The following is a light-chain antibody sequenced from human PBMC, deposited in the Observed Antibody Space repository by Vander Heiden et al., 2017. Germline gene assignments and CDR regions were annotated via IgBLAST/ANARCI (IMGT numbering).Light chain of an antibody. CDR2: AVS. CDR1: QAISSW. J-gene: IGKJ3*01. V-gene: IGKV1-12*01. CDR3: QQANSLPLT. Sequence: IHMTQSASSVPASVGDRVTIAFLSSQAISSWLAPYQHKPGKAPKVLLYAVSSSLSRVLSRFRGSGSRTAFTLIIIILPPEAFATSYFQQANSLPLTFGHGTKVDIK.